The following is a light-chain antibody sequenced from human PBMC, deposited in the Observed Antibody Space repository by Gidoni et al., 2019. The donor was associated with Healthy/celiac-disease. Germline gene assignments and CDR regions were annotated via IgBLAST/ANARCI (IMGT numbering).Light chain of an antibody. CDR2: DAS. J-gene: IGKJ1*01. CDR3: QQRSNWPPA. CDR1: QSVSSY. V-gene: IGKV3-11*01. Sequence: PATLSLSPGESATLSGRASQSVSSYLAWYQQKPGQAPRLLIYDASNRATGIPARFSGSGSGTDFTLTISSLEPEDFAVYYCQQRSNWPPAFGQGTKVEIK.